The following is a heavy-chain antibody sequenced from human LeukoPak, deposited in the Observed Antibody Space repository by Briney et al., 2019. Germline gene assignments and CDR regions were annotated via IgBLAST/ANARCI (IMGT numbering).Heavy chain of an antibody. D-gene: IGHD6-19*01. J-gene: IGHJ2*01. CDR3: ARSVAVAARRIYWYFDL. CDR1: GFTVSNNY. CDR2: IYSGDNT. Sequence: GGSLRLSCAASGFTVSNNYMSWVRQAPGRGLEWVSVIYSGDNTYYADSVKGRFTISRDNSKNTVYLQMNSLRAEDTAVYFCARSVAVAARRIYWYFDLWGRGTLVTVSS. V-gene: IGHV3-53*01.